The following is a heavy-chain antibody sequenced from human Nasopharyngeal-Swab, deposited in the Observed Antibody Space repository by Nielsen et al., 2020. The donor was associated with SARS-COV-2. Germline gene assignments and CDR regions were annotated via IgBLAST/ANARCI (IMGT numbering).Heavy chain of an antibody. CDR3: ARDYGGNSGWFDP. D-gene: IGHD4-23*01. Sequence: ASVTVSCKASRYTLCSYDINWVRHATGQGLVWMGWVNPNSGDTGYAPNFQGRVTITRDTSISTVYMELSSLRSEDTAVYYCARDYGGNSGWFDPWGQGTLVTVSS. CDR2: VNPNSGDT. J-gene: IGHJ5*02. CDR1: RYTLCSYD. V-gene: IGHV1-8*03.